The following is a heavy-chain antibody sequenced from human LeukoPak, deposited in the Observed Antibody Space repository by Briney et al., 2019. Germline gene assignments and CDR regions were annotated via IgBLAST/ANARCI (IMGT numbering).Heavy chain of an antibody. Sequence: GGSLRLSCAASGFTFSNYWMSWVRQAPGKGLEWVASIHQHGNEKYFVDSVRGRFTISRDNAKNSLYLQMSSLRAEDTAVYYCATLNGPLFEYWGQGSLVTVSS. J-gene: IGHJ4*02. CDR1: GFTFSNYW. CDR3: ATLNGPLFEY. CDR2: IHQHGNEK. D-gene: IGHD2-8*01. V-gene: IGHV3-7*01.